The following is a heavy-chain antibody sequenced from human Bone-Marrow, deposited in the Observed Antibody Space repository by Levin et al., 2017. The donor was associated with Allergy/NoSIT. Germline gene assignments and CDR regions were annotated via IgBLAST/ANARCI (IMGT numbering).Heavy chain of an antibody. CDR1: GFTFSSYA. D-gene: IGHD3-16*02. Sequence: GGSLRLSCAASGFTFSSYAMSWVRQAPGKGLEWVSAISGSGGSTYYADSVKGRFTISRDNSKNTLYLQMNSLRAEDTAVYYCAKDSYYTKRYDYVWGSYRLKWGQGTLVTVSS. CDR2: ISGSGGST. CDR3: AKDSYYTKRYDYVWGSYRLK. V-gene: IGHV3-23*01. J-gene: IGHJ4*02.